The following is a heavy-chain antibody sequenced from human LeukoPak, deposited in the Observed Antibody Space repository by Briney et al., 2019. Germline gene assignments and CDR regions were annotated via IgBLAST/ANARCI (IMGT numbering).Heavy chain of an antibody. V-gene: IGHV3-74*01. J-gene: IGHJ4*02. Sequence: GGSLRPSCAASGFTFSSYWMHWVRQVPEKGLVWVARINPGGSSITYADSVKGRFTISRDNAKNTLYLQMDSLRAEDTGVYYCARSNQADDYWGQGTLVTVSS. D-gene: IGHD1-14*01. CDR3: ARSNQADDY. CDR1: GFTFSSYW. CDR2: INPGGSSI.